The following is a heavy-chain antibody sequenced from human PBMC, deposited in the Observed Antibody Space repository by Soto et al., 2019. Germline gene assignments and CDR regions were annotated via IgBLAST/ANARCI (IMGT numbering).Heavy chain of an antibody. CDR2: IHSDGSST. CDR1: GFTFSYYW. D-gene: IGHD1-26*01. J-gene: IGHJ3*01. CDR3: ARGDRGAFDL. Sequence: EVLLVESGGGLVRPGGSLRLSCAASGFTFSYYWMHWVRQAPGKGLVWVSRIHSDGSSTTYADFVKGRIIISRDNARNTVDLQMNSVRVEDTAVYYCARGDRGAFDLWGQGTVVTVSS. V-gene: IGHV3-74*01.